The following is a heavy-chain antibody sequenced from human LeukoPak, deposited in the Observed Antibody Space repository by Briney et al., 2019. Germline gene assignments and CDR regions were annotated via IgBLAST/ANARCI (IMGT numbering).Heavy chain of an antibody. CDR1: GGSISSYY. Sequence: PSETLSLTCTVSGGSISSYYWSWIRQPPGKGLEWIGYIYYSGSTNYNPSLKSRVTISVDTSKNQFSLKLSSVTAADTAVYYCARGGGVYYYGMDVWGQGTTVTVSS. V-gene: IGHV4-59*01. D-gene: IGHD3-16*01. CDR2: IYYSGST. J-gene: IGHJ6*02. CDR3: ARGGGVYYYGMDV.